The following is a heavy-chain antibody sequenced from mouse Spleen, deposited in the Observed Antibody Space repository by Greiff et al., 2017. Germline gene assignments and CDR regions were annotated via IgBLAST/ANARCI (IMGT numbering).Heavy chain of an antibody. V-gene: IGHV14-4*01. D-gene: IGHD2-1*01. Sequence: EVKLVESGAELVRPGASVKLSCTASGFNIKDDYMHWVKQRPEQGLEWIGWIDPENGDTEYASKFQGKATITADTSSNTAYLQLSSLTSEDTAVYYCTTGNSLCWGQGTLVTVSA. CDR1: GFNIKDDY. CDR2: IDPENGDT. J-gene: IGHJ3*01. CDR3: TTGNSLC.